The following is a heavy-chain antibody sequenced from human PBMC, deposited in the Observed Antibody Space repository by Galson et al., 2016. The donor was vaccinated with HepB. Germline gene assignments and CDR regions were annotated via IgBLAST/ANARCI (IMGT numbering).Heavy chain of an antibody. J-gene: IGHJ6*02. CDR1: GGSISSPSW. D-gene: IGHD2-15*01. CDR3: ARAPYCSGGLCYDHYFYGLDV. CDR2: IYPSGST. V-gene: IGHV4-4*02. Sequence: SETLSLTCDVSGGSISSPSWWIWVRQPPGKGLEWIGEIYPSGSTKYSPPLKSRVTISVDQSKNEFALKLRFVTAADSAVYYCARAPYCSGGLCYDHYFYGLDVWGRGTTVTVS.